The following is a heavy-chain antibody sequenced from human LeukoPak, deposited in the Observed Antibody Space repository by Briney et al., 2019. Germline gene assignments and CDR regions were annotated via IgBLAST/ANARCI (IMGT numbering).Heavy chain of an antibody. J-gene: IGHJ4*02. D-gene: IGHD1-26*01. Sequence: SETLSLTCTVSGDSMRSDHWSWIRQPPGKGLEWIGEINHSGSTNYNPSLKSRVTISVDTSKNQFSLKLSSVTAADTAVYYCANTIVGATTNLDYWGQGTLVTVSS. V-gene: IGHV4-34*01. CDR2: INHSGST. CDR1: GDSMRSDH. CDR3: ANTIVGATTNLDY.